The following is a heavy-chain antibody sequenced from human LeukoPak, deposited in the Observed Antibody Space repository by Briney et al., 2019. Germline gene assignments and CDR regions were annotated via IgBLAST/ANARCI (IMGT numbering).Heavy chain of an antibody. CDR1: GGSFSSGSYY. CDR3: ARVPDEINYYYYGMDV. CDR2: IYYSGST. Sequence: SETLSLTCTVSGGSFSSGSYYWSWIRQPPGKGLEWIGYIYYSGSTNYNPSLKSRVTISVDTSKNQFSLKLSSVTAADTAVYYCARVPDEINYYYYGMDVWGQGTTVTVSS. J-gene: IGHJ6*02. V-gene: IGHV4-61*01. D-gene: IGHD1-14*01.